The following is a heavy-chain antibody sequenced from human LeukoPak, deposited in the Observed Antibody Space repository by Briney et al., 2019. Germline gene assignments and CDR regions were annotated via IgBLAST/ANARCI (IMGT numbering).Heavy chain of an antibody. J-gene: IGHJ5*02. V-gene: IGHV4-59*08. CDR2: IYYSGST. Sequence: SETLSLTCTVSGGSISSYYWSWIRQPPGKGLEWIGYIYYSGSTNYNPSLKSRVTISIDTSKNQFSLKLSSVTAADTAVYYCARHGSYYYDSSGYNWFDPWGQGTLVPVSS. D-gene: IGHD3-22*01. CDR1: GGSISSYY. CDR3: ARHGSYYYDSSGYNWFDP.